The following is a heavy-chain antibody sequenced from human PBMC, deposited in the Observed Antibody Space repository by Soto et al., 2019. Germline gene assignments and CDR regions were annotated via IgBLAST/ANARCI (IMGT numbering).Heavy chain of an antibody. Sequence: GECLDSAGNGSGYVFCNYWIAWVRQMPGKGLEWMGIIFPADSDTKYSPSFQGQVTISADKSISTAYLQWSSLKASDTAMYYCASSVVVPSTMNYFDYWGQGSLVTVSS. J-gene: IGHJ4*02. CDR3: ASSVVVPSTMNYFDY. V-gene: IGHV5-51*01. CDR2: IFPADSDT. CDR1: GYVFCNYW. D-gene: IGHD2-15*01.